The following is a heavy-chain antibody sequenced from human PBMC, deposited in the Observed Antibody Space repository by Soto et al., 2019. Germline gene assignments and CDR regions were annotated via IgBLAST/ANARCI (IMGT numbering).Heavy chain of an antibody. J-gene: IGHJ6*02. CDR3: ARGDRGGSGSPASYYYSGLDV. V-gene: IGHV3-23*01. D-gene: IGHD3-10*01. Sequence: DVQVLESGGDLVQPGGSLRLSCAASGFTFNSYAMSWVRQAPGKGLEWVSSVSAGGDMTYYSDSVKGLFTISRDNSNKALFLQMNSPRIEDTALYFCARGDRGGSGSPASYYYSGLDVWGQGTTVTVS. CDR1: GFTFNSYA. CDR2: VSAGGDMT.